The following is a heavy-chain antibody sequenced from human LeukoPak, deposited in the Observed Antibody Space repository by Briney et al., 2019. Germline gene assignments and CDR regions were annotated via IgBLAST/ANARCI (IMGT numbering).Heavy chain of an antibody. CDR2: ISGSGDAT. CDR3: AKDRGY. CDR1: GFTFSSFT. V-gene: IGHV3-23*01. J-gene: IGHJ4*02. Sequence: PGGSLRLSCAASGFTFSSFTMTWVRQTLGKGLEWVSGISGSGDATFYADSVKGRFTISRDNSKDTLYLQMSSLRAEDTAIYYCAKDRGYWGQGTLVTVTS.